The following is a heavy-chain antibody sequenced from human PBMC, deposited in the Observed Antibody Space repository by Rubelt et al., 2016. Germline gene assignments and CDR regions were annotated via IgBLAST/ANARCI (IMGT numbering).Heavy chain of an antibody. D-gene: IGHD6-19*01. V-gene: IGHV1-3*01. CDR3: ARVVNSGWYDY. CDR2: INAGNGNT. J-gene: IGHJ4*02. CDR1: A. Sequence: AMHWVRQAPGQRLEWMGWINAGNGNTKYSQKFQGRVTISRDTSASTAYMELSSLRSEDTAVYYCARVVNSGWYDYWGQGTLVTVSS.